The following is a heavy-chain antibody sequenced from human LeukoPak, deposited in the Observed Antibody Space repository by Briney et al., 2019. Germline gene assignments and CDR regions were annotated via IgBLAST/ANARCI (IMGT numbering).Heavy chain of an antibody. D-gene: IGHD3-9*01. J-gene: IGHJ4*02. CDR1: GFTFNTYT. Sequence: GGSLRLSCAASGFTFNTYTMNWVRQAPGKGLEWVSYISGSSGIIDYADSVRGRFTISRDNAKNSLYLQMNSLRAEDTAVYYCARDHFDDNYFDYWGQGTLVTVSS. V-gene: IGHV3-48*01. CDR2: ISGSSGII. CDR3: ARDHFDDNYFDY.